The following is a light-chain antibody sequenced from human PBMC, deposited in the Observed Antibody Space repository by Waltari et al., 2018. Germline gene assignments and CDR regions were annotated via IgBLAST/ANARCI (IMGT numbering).Light chain of an antibody. CDR2: DVN. CDR3: CSFTRSNSWV. CDR1: STDLGAYNY. Sequence: HSALAQPASVSGSPGQSITISCTGTSTDLGAYNYFSWYQQHPGKAPVLMIFDVNDRPAGVSYRFSGSKSGNTASLTISGLQAEDEADYYCCSFTRSNSWVFGGGTKLTVL. J-gene: IGLJ3*02. V-gene: IGLV2-14*03.